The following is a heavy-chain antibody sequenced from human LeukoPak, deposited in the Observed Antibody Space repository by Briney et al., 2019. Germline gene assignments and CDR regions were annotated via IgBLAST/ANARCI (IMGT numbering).Heavy chain of an antibody. J-gene: IGHJ4*02. Sequence: SETLSLTCTVSGYSISSGYYWGWIRQPPGKGLEWIGSIYHSGSTYYNPSLKSRVTISVDTSKNQFSLKLSSVTAADTAVYYCARVANPASPFDYWGQGTLVTVSS. CDR2: IYHSGST. CDR1: GYSISSGYY. V-gene: IGHV4-38-2*02. D-gene: IGHD1-26*01. CDR3: ARVANPASPFDY.